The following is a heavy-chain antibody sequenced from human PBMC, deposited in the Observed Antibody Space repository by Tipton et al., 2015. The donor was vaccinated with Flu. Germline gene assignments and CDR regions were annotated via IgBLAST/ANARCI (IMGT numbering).Heavy chain of an antibody. CDR2: VFHNGA. V-gene: IGHV4-38-2*01. CDR3: VRVEGAFEAGHCVSTNCWINS. CDR1: GSSISSAYY. J-gene: IGHJ4*02. Sequence: GLVKPSETLSLTCAVSGSSISSAYYWGWIRQPPGKGLEWIGIVFHNGAYYNPSLKSRVTISLDRSKNQISLKVTSVSAADTAIYYCVRVEGAFEAGHCVSTNCWINSWGQGTLVTVSP. D-gene: IGHD2-2*01.